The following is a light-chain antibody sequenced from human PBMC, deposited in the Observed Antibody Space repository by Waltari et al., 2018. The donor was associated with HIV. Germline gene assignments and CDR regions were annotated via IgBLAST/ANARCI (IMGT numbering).Light chain of an antibody. J-gene: IGKJ3*01. CDR2: GAS. V-gene: IGKV3-20*01. CDR1: QSVSSSY. CDR3: QQYDNSPQFT. Sequence: EIVLTQSPVPLSLSPGERATLSCSASQSVSSSYLAWYQQKPGQAPRLLIYGASSRATGIPDRFSGSGSGTDSTLTISRLEPEDFAVYYCQQYDNSPQFTFGPGTKVDI.